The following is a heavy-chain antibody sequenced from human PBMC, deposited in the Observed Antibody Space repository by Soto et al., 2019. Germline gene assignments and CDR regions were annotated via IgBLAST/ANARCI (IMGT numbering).Heavy chain of an antibody. Sequence: GGSLRLSCAASGYTFSHYWMHWVRQAPGKGLVWVSRVNPDGTITTYADSMKGRFTISRDNAKKSLFLQMNSLRAEDAAVYYCADPTDLDYWGQGTLVTVSS. CDR3: ADPTDLDY. CDR1: GYTFSHYW. D-gene: IGHD4-4*01. V-gene: IGHV3-74*01. CDR2: VNPDGTIT. J-gene: IGHJ4*02.